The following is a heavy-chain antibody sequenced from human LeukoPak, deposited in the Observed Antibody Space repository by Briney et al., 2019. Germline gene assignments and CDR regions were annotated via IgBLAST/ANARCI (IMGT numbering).Heavy chain of an antibody. Sequence: SQTLSLTCAVYGGSFRGYNWRWIRQTPGKRVEWVGEINNSGSTNYNPSLKSRVTISVDTSKNQFSRKLTSVTAADTAVYYCARVIFNIATGFDYWGQGTRVTVSS. CDR2: INNSGST. V-gene: IGHV4-34*01. CDR3: ARVIFNIATGFDY. D-gene: IGHD6-13*01. CDR1: GGSFRGYN. J-gene: IGHJ4*02.